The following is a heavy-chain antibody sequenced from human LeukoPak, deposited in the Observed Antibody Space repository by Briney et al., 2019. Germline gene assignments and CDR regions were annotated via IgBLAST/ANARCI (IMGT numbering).Heavy chain of an antibody. Sequence: PGGSLRLSCAASGFTFSSYSMNWVRQAPGKGLEWVSSISSSSSYIYYADSVKGRFTISRDNANNSLYLQMNSLRAEDTAVYYCARAVEPGGYSYSSGMDVWGKGTTVTVSS. D-gene: IGHD5-18*01. CDR1: GFTFSSYS. CDR2: ISSSSSYI. J-gene: IGHJ6*04. CDR3: ARAVEPGGYSYSSGMDV. V-gene: IGHV3-21*01.